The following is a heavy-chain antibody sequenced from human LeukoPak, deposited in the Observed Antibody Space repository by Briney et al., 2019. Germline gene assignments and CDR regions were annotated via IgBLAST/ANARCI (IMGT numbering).Heavy chain of an antibody. CDR3: AKGSYDSSGYFIY. CDR1: GFTFSSYA. Sequence: GGSLRLSCAAFGFTFSSYAMSWVRQAPGKGLEWVSAISGSGGSTYYADSVKGRFTISRDNSKNMLYLQMNSLRAEDTAVYYCAKGSYDSSGYFIYWGQGTLVTVSS. CDR2: ISGSGGST. J-gene: IGHJ4*02. D-gene: IGHD3-22*01. V-gene: IGHV3-23*01.